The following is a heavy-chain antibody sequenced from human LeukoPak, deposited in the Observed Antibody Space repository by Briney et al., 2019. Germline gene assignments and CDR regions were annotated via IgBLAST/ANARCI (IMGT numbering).Heavy chain of an antibody. CDR3: ASSIAADFDY. J-gene: IGHJ4*02. CDR2: ISSSSSTI. Sequence: GSLRLSCAASGFTFSSYSMNWVRQAPGKGLEWVSYISSSSSTIYYADSVKGRFTISRDNAKNSLYLQMNSLRAEDTAVYYCASSIAADFDYWGQGTLVTVSS. CDR1: GFTFSSYS. D-gene: IGHD6-13*01. V-gene: IGHV3-48*01.